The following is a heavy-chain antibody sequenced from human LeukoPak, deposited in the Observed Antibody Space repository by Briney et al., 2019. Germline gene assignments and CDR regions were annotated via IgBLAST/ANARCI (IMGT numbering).Heavy chain of an antibody. CDR3: ATVGCSGGSCYSSRYYYYGMDV. D-gene: IGHD2-15*01. Sequence: GGSLRLSCAASGFTFSSYAMSWVRQAPGKGLEWVSAISGSGGSTYYADSVKGRFTISRDNSKNTLYLQMNSLRAEDTAVYYCATVGCSGGSCYSSRYYYYGMDVWGQGTTVTVSS. J-gene: IGHJ6*02. CDR2: ISGSGGST. CDR1: GFTFSSYA. V-gene: IGHV3-23*01.